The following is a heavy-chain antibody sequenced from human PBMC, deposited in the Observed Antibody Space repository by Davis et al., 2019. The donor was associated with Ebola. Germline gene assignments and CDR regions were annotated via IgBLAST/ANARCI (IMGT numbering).Heavy chain of an antibody. CDR3: ARRRSYFDY. CDR2: IYYSGST. V-gene: IGHV4-59*08. Sequence: MPGGSLRLSCTVSGRSISSYYWSWIRQPPGKGLEWIGYIYYSGSTNYNPSLKSRVTITVDTSKNQFSLKLSSVTAADTAVYYCARRRSYFDYWGQEPWSPSPQ. CDR1: GRSISSYY. J-gene: IGHJ4*01.